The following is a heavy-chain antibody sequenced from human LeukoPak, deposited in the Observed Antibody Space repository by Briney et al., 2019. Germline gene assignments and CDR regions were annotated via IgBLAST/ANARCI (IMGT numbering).Heavy chain of an antibody. CDR3: AHLDYYDSSGYYSNLHNWFDP. J-gene: IGHJ5*02. V-gene: IGHV2-5*01. CDR2: IYWNDDK. CDR1: GFSLSTSGVG. D-gene: IGHD3-22*01. Sequence: SGPTLVNPTQTLTLTCTFSGFSLSTSGVGVGWIRQPPGKALEWLALIYWNDDKRYSPSLKSRLTITKDTPKNQVVLTMTNMDPVDTATYYCAHLDYYDSSGYYSNLHNWFDPWGQGTLVTVSS.